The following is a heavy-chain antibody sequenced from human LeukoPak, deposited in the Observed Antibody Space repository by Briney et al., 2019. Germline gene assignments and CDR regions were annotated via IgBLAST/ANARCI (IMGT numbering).Heavy chain of an antibody. V-gene: IGHV3-48*01. D-gene: IGHD3-10*01. Sequence: SGGSLRLSCAASGFTFSSYSMNWVRQAPGKGLEWVSYISSSSINIHYADSVKGRFTISRDNAENSLYLQMNSLRAEDTAVYYCARSPVEGIDYWGQGTLVTVSS. CDR1: GFTFSSYS. J-gene: IGHJ4*02. CDR2: ISSSSINI. CDR3: ARSPVEGIDY.